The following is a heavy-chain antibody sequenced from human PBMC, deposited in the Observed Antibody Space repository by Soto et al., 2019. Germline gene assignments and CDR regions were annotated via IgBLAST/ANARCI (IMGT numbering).Heavy chain of an antibody. V-gene: IGHV3-30*18. D-gene: IGHD3-22*01. Sequence: PGGSLRLSCAASGFTFSSYGMHWVRQAPGKGLEWVAVISYDGSNKYYADSVKGRFTISRDNSKNTLYLQMNSLRAEDTAVYYCAKVYYYDSSGYYVYYYYYGMDVWGQGTTVTVSS. J-gene: IGHJ6*02. CDR3: AKVYYYDSSGYYVYYYYYGMDV. CDR2: ISYDGSNK. CDR1: GFTFSSYG.